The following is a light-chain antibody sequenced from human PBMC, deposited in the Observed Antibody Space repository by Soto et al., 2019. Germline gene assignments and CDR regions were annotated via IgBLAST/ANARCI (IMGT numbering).Light chain of an antibody. V-gene: IGLV2-14*01. CDR3: SSLTSSITYV. CDR2: EVT. J-gene: IGLJ1*01. Sequence: VLTQPASVSGSPGQSITISCTGTSSDVGGYNFVSWYQQHPGQAPKVIILEVTKRPSGVSNRFSGSKSGNTASLTISGLQAEDEADYYCSSLTSSITYVFGTGTKVTVL. CDR1: SSDVGGYNF.